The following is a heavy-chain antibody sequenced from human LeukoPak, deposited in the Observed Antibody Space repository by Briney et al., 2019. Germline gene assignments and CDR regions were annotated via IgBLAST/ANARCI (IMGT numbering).Heavy chain of an antibody. V-gene: IGHV5-51*01. J-gene: IGHJ4*02. D-gene: IGHD6-13*01. CDR3: ARQPVAADYYFDY. CDR1: GYSFTSYW. CDR2: IYPGDSDT. Sequence: GESLKISCKGSGYSFTSYWIGWVRQMPGKGLEGMGIIYPGDSDTRYSPSFQGQVTISADKSISTAYLQWSSLKASDTAMYYCARQPVAADYYFDYWGQGTLVTVSS.